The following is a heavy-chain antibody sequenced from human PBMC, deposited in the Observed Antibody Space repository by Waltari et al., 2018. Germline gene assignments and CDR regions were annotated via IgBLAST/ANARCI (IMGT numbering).Heavy chain of an antibody. Sequence: EVQLVESGGGLVKPGGSLRLSCAASGFTFSSYSMNWVRQAPGTGLEWVSSISSSSSYIYYADSVKGRFTISRDNAKNSLYLQMNSLRAEDTAVYYCARFGDENKIGYCSGGSCYPWGQGTLVTVSS. J-gene: IGHJ5*02. CDR2: ISSSSSYI. CDR3: ARFGDENKIGYCSGGSCYP. CDR1: GFTFSSYS. D-gene: IGHD2-15*01. V-gene: IGHV3-21*01.